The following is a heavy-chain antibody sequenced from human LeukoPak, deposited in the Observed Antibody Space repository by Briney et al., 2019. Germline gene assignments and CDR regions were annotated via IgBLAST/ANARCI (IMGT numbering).Heavy chain of an antibody. Sequence: ASVKVSCKASGYTFTSYYMHWVRQAPGQGLEWMGIINPSGGSTSYAQKFQGRVTMTRDTSTSTVYMELSSLRSEDTAVYYCARDEAGGRDGYNNPRDYWGQGTLVTVSS. V-gene: IGHV1-46*03. CDR1: GYTFTSYY. CDR3: ARDEAGGRDGYNNPRDY. D-gene: IGHD5-24*01. J-gene: IGHJ4*02. CDR2: INPSGGST.